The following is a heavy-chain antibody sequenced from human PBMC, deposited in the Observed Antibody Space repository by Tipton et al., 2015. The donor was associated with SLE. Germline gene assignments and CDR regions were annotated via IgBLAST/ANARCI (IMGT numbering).Heavy chain of an antibody. V-gene: IGHV4-39*01. CDR1: GGSISSSSYY. Sequence: TLSLTCTVPGGSISSSSYYWGWIRQPPGKGLEWIGSIYYSGSTYYNPSLKSRVTISVDTSKNQFSLKLSSVTAADTAVYYCARSYGDYGWYFDLWGRGTLVTVSS. CDR3: ARSYGDYGWYFDL. J-gene: IGHJ2*01. CDR2: IYYSGST. D-gene: IGHD4-17*01.